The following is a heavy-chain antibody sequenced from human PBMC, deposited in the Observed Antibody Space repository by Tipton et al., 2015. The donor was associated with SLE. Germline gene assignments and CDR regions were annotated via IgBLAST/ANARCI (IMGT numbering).Heavy chain of an antibody. CDR1: GGSVSSGSYY. J-gene: IGHJ4*02. V-gene: IGHV4-39*07. D-gene: IGHD1-26*01. Sequence: TLSLTCTVSGGSVSSGSYYWAWIRQPPGKGPEWIGTIYYSGSTYYYPSLKSRITISVDTSKNQFSLEVRSVTAADTAVYYCARDVAGTADYWGQGTRVAVSA. CDR2: IYYSGST. CDR3: ARDVAGTADY.